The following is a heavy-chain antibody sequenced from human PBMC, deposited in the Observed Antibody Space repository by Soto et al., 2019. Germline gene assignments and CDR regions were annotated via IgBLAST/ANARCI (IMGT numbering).Heavy chain of an antibody. Sequence: VGSLRHPCAASGFTCISYSMNWVRQAPGKGLEWVSSISSSSSYIYYADSVKGRFTISRDNAKNSLYLQMNSLRAEDTAVYYCARDKQWLVRGGAFDIWGQGTMVTVS. CDR2: ISSSSSYI. CDR1: GFTCISYS. J-gene: IGHJ3*02. CDR3: ARDKQWLVRGGAFDI. D-gene: IGHD6-19*01. V-gene: IGHV3-21*01.